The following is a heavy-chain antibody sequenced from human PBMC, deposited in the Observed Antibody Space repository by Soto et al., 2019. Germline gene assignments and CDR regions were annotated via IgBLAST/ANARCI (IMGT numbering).Heavy chain of an antibody. V-gene: IGHV4-34*01. CDR2: VSARGSR. CDR3: WRGLYSMMLGNVPTPNWFDP. CDR1: GVFFSGYL. D-gene: IGHD3-22*01. Sequence: PSETLSLTCGASGVFFSGYLLYWLRQFPGKGLEWIAEVSARGSRTYYPFPRGRRSISLGESKNQFFLMLSSVPSAEAAVFYYWRGLYSMMLGNVPTPNWFDPWGQGTQVTVSS. J-gene: IGHJ5*02.